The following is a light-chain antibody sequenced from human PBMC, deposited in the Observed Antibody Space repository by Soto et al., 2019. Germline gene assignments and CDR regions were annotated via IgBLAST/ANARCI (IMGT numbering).Light chain of an antibody. CDR1: QSVSNNY. CDR3: QQYGSSGT. J-gene: IGKJ1*01. V-gene: IGKV3-20*01. Sequence: EIVLTQSPGTLSLSTGKRATLSCTASQSVSNNYLAWYQQKPGQAPRLLIYGASNRATGIPDRFSGSGSGTDFTLTISRLEPEDFAVYYCQQYGSSGTFGQGTKVDIK. CDR2: GAS.